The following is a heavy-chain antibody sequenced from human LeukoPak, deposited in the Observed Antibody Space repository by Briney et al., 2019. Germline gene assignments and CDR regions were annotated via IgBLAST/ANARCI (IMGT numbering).Heavy chain of an antibody. V-gene: IGHV1-2*02. CDR1: GYSFTDYY. CDR3: ARADRLHGGPYLIGP. D-gene: IGHD2-21*01. CDR2: INPNSGGT. J-gene: IGHJ5*02. Sequence: ASVKVSCKTSGYSFTDYYMHWVRQAPGQGLEWMGWINPNSGGTSSAQKFQGRVTMTRDASITTVYMEVSWLTSDDTAIYYCARADRLHGGPYLIGPWGQGTLVTVSS.